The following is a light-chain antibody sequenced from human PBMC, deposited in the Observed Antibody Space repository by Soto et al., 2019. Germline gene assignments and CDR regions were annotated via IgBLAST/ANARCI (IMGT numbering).Light chain of an antibody. J-gene: IGKJ1*01. Sequence: EIVLTQSPATLSLSPGERVTLSCRASQSVSSDLAWYHQKPGQAPRLLVYGASTRATGIPARFSGSGSGTEFTLTINSLQSEDFAVYFCQQYNSWPRTFGQGTKVDIK. V-gene: IGKV3-15*01. CDR3: QQYNSWPRT. CDR1: QSVSSD. CDR2: GAS.